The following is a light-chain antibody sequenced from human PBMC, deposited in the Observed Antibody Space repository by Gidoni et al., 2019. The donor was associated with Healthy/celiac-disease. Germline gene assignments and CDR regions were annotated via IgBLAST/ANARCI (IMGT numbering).Light chain of an antibody. Sequence: VMTQSPPSLPATPGEQASISCRSSHSRLHSNGYNYLEWYQQKPGQSPKLLIYLGSNRASGVPDRFSGSGSGTDFTLKISRVEAEDVGVYYCMQAIQTPWTFXQXTKVEIK. J-gene: IGKJ1*01. CDR2: LGS. CDR3: MQAIQTPWT. CDR1: HSRLHSNGYNY. V-gene: IGKV2-28*01.